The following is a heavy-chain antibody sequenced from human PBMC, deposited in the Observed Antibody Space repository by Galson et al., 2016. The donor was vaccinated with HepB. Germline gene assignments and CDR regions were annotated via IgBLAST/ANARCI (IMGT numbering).Heavy chain of an antibody. CDR2: ISYDGSNK. J-gene: IGHJ3*02. V-gene: IGHV3-30-3*01. D-gene: IGHD3-10*01. Sequence: SLRLSCAASGFTFSSNAMHWVRQAPGKGLEWVAVISYDGSNKYYADSVKGLFTISRDNSKNTLSLQMNSLSAADTAVYNCAREGDPRGDAFDIWGQGTMVTVCS. CDR1: GFTFSSNA. CDR3: AREGDPRGDAFDI.